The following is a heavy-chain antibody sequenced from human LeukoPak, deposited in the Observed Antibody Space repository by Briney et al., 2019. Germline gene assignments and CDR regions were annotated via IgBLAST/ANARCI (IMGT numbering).Heavy chain of an antibody. J-gene: IGHJ3*02. Sequence: SETLSLTCTVSGGSISSYYWGWIRQPPGKGLEWIGSIYYSGSTYYNPSLKSRVTISVDTSKNQFSLKLSSVTAADTAVYYCARRRAFDIWGQGTMVTVSS. CDR3: ARRRAFDI. CDR2: IYYSGST. CDR1: GGSISSYY. V-gene: IGHV4-39*01.